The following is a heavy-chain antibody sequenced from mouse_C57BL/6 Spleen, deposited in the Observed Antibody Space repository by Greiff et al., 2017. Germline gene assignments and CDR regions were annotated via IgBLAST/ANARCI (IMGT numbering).Heavy chain of an antibody. V-gene: IGHV3-6*01. CDR1: GYSITSGYY. CDR3: ARGDYYGSPWYFDV. J-gene: IGHJ1*03. D-gene: IGHD1-1*01. CDR2: ISYDGSN. Sequence: DVQLQESGPGLVKPSQSLSLTCSVTGYSITSGYYWNWIRQFPGNKLEWMGYISYDGSNNYNPSLKNRISITRDTSKNQFFLKLNSVTTEDTATYYCARGDYYGSPWYFDVSGTGTTVTVSS.